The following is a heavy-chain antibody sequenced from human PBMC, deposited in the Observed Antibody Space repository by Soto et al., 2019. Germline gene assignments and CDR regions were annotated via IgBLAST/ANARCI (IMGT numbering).Heavy chain of an antibody. CDR3: ARAIKLGLDAFDI. CDR2: ISYDGSNK. CDR1: GFTFSSYA. V-gene: IGHV3-30-3*01. D-gene: IGHD7-27*01. J-gene: IGHJ3*02. Sequence: ESGGGVVQPGRSLRLSCAASGFTFSSYAMNWVRQAPGKGLEWVAVISYDGSNKYYADSVKGRFTISRDNSKNTLYLQMNSLRAEDTALYYCARAIKLGLDAFDIWGQGTMVTVSS.